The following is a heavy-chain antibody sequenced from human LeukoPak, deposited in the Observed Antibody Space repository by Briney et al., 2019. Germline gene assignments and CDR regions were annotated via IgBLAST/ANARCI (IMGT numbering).Heavy chain of an antibody. V-gene: IGHV3-74*01. J-gene: IGHJ5*02. Sequence: GGSLRLSCAASGFTFSTYWMHWVRQAPGRGLVWVSRINSDGSITSYADSVKGRFTISRDNAKNTLYLQMNSLRGEDTAVYYCAKKLGTPGPWGQGTLVTVSS. CDR2: INSDGSIT. D-gene: IGHD4-23*01. CDR1: GFTFSTYW. CDR3: AKKLGTPGP.